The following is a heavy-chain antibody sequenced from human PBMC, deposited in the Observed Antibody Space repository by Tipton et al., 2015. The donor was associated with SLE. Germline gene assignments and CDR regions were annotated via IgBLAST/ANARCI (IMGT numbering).Heavy chain of an antibody. D-gene: IGHD6-13*01. CDR2: IRYDGSYK. Sequence: QLVQSGGGVVQPGGSLRLSCAASGLTFNNYGMHWVRQAPGKGLEWVTFIRYDGSYKYYAESVKGRFTISRDNSQNTLYLQMNSLRAEDTAVYHCAKGVGYSGNIFHSWGQGTLVTVSS. CDR3: AKGVGYSGNIFHS. CDR1: GLTFNNYG. J-gene: IGHJ4*02. V-gene: IGHV3-30*02.